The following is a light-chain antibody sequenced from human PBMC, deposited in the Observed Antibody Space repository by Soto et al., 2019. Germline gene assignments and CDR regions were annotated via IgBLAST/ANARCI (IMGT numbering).Light chain of an antibody. CDR1: QSLSRW. Sequence: DIQMTQSPSTLSASVVDSVTITCRASQSLSRWLARYQRMPGKAPNFLTSDVSSLECGVPSRFSGSGSGTEFTLIISSLQPEDFATYYCQQANSFSITFGQGTQLE. CDR3: QQANSFSIT. CDR2: DVS. V-gene: IGKV1-5*01. J-gene: IGKJ5*01.